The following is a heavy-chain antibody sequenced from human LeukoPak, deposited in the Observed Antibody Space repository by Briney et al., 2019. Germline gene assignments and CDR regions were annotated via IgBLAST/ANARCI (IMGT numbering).Heavy chain of an antibody. Sequence: GGSLRLSCAASGCTFSSYAMSWVRQAPGKGLEWVSTISGSGGSTYYADSVKGRFTISRDNSKSTLYLQMNSLRAEDTAVYYCAKDWISYSSSSGFDYWGQGTLVTVSS. CDR3: AKDWISYSSSSGFDY. V-gene: IGHV3-23*01. D-gene: IGHD6-6*01. CDR1: GCTFSSYA. CDR2: ISGSGGST. J-gene: IGHJ4*02.